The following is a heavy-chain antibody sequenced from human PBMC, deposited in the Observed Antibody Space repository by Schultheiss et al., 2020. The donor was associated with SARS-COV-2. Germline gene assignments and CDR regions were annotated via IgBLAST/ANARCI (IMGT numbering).Heavy chain of an antibody. Sequence: ESLKISCAASGFTFSNAWMSWVRQAPGKGLEWIGRIYTSGSTNYNPSLKSRVTISVDTSKNQFSLKLSSVTAADTAVYYCARGPTYYDFWSGYYTRYYGMDVWGQGTTVTVSS. V-gene: IGHV4-59*10. J-gene: IGHJ6*02. CDR3: ARGPTYYDFWSGYYTRYYGMDV. CDR2: IYTSGST. CDR1: GFTFSNAW. D-gene: IGHD3-3*01.